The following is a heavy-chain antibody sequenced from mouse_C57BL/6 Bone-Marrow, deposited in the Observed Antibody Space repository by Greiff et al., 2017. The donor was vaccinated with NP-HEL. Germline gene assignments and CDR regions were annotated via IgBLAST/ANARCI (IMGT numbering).Heavy chain of an antibody. V-gene: IGHV5-9*01. J-gene: IGHJ1*03. CDR2: ISGGGGNT. CDR3: ARHPGSSYRYFDV. Sequence: EVQRVESGGGLVKPGGSLKLSCAASGFTFSSYTMSWVRQTPEKRLEWVATISGGGGNTYYPDSVKGRFTISRDNAKNTLYLQMSSLRSEDTALYYCARHPGSSYRYFDVWGTGTTVTVSS. D-gene: IGHD1-1*01. CDR1: GFTFSSYT.